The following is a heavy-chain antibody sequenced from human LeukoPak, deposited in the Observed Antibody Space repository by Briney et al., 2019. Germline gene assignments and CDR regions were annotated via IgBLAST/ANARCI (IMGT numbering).Heavy chain of an antibody. V-gene: IGHV1-69*01. CDR1: GGTFSSYA. Sequence: SVKVSCKASGGTFSSYAISWVRQAPGQGLEWMGGIIPIFGTANYAQKFQGRVAITADESTSTAYMELSSLRSEDTAVYYCARDLGSSGWYQRGLDYWGQGTLVTVSS. CDR2: IIPIFGTA. D-gene: IGHD6-19*01. J-gene: IGHJ4*02. CDR3: ARDLGSSGWYQRGLDY.